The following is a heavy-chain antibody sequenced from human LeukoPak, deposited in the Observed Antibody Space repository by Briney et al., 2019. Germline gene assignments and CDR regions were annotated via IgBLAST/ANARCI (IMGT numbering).Heavy chain of an antibody. D-gene: IGHD3-22*01. V-gene: IGHV3-48*02. CDR1: GFTFSNAW. CDR2: ISSSSTTI. Sequence: GGSLRLSCAASGFTFSNAWMSWVRQAPGKGLEWISYISSSSTTIYYADSVKGRFTISRDNAKNSLYLQMNSLRDEDTAVYYCARDYYDSRGYYYGGYWGQGTLVTVSS. CDR3: ARDYYDSRGYYYGGY. J-gene: IGHJ4*02.